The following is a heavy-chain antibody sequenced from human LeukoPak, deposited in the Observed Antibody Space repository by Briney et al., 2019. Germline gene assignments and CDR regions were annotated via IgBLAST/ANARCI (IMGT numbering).Heavy chain of an antibody. CDR3: AKVGRSGRIAVAGMLRYYFDY. CDR2: ISGSGGST. V-gene: IGHV3-23*01. CDR1: GFTFISYA. D-gene: IGHD6-19*01. J-gene: IGHJ4*02. Sequence: PGGSLRHSFAASGFTFISYAMSWVRQAPGKGLEWVSAISGSGGSTYYADSVKGRFTISRDNSKNTLYLQMNSLRAEDTAVYYCAKVGRSGRIAVAGMLRYYFDYWGQGNLVTVSS.